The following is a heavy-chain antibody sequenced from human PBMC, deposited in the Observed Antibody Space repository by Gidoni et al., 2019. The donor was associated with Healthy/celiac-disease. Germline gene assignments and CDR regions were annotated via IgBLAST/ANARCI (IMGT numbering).Heavy chain of an antibody. CDR2: IYDSGST. D-gene: IGHD1-26*01. Sequence: QVQLQESGPGLVKHSETLSITCTVSGGSIRNYYWSWIRQPPGKGLEWIGYIYDSGSTIYNPSLKSRVTISVDTSKKQFSLKLTSVTAADTAVYYCARGYQVFDPWGQGTLVTVSS. V-gene: IGHV4-59*01. CDR3: ARGYQVFDP. CDR1: GGSIRNYY. J-gene: IGHJ5*02.